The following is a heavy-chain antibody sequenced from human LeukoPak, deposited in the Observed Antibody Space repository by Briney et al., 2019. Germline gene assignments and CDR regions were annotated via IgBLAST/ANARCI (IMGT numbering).Heavy chain of an antibody. CDR2: IKQDGSEK. CDR1: GFTFSSYW. D-gene: IGHD3-22*01. CDR3: ARDQFSGYDSSGSPFDY. V-gene: IGHV3-7*01. Sequence: VGSLRLSCAASGFTFSSYWMSWVRQAPGKGLEWVANIKQDGSEKYYVDSVKGRFTISRDNAKNSLYLQMNSLRAEDTAVYYCARDQFSGYDSSGSPFDYWGQGTLVTVSS. J-gene: IGHJ4*02.